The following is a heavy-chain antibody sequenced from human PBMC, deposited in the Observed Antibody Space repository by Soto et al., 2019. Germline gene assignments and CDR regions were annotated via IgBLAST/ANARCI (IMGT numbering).Heavy chain of an antibody. CDR3: AKEPYSDFWSAYYYFDY. CDR1: GFTFGSHA. V-gene: IGHV3-23*01. D-gene: IGHD3-3*01. Sequence: EVQLLESGGGLVQPGGSLRLSCAASGFTFGSHAMIWVRQAPGKGLEWVSAISGSGGSAYYADSVKGRFTISRDKSINTLYLQMNSLRAEDTALYYCAKEPYSDFWSAYYYFDYWGQGTLVTVSS. CDR2: ISGSGGSA. J-gene: IGHJ4*02.